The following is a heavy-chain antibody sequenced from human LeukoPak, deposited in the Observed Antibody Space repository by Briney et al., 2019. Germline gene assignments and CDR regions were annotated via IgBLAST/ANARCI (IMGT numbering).Heavy chain of an antibody. Sequence: ASVKVSCKASGGTFSSYAISWVRQAPGKGLEWMGGIIPIFGTANYAQKFQGRVTITTGESTSTAYMELSSLRSEDTAVYYCARVVQLWLRIIWFDPWGQGTLVTVSS. J-gene: IGHJ5*02. V-gene: IGHV1-69*05. CDR2: IIPIFGTA. D-gene: IGHD5-18*01. CDR1: GGTFSSYA. CDR3: ARVVQLWLRIIWFDP.